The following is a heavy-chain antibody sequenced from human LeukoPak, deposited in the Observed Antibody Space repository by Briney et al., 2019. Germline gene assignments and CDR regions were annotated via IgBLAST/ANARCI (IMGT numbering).Heavy chain of an antibody. J-gene: IGHJ3*02. CDR3: AGEAVVVVPAATGAFDI. CDR2: IYSGGST. CDR1: GFTVSSNY. D-gene: IGHD2-2*01. V-gene: IGHV3-53*01. Sequence: TGGSLRLSCAASGFTVSSNYMSWVRQAPGKGLEWVSVIYSGGSTYYADSVKGRFTISRDNSKNTLYLQMNSLRAEDTAVYYCAGEAVVVVPAATGAFDIWGQGTMVTVSS.